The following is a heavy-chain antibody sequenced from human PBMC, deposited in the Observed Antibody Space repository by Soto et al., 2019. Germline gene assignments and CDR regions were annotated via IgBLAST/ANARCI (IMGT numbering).Heavy chain of an antibody. CDR3: ARGRAYYDILTGDYIRKDYYGMDV. V-gene: IGHV4-34*01. Sequence: SETLSLTCAVYGGSFSGYYWSWIRQPPGKGLEWIGEINHSGSTNYNPSLKSRVTISVDTSKNQFSLKLSSVTAADTAVYYCARGRAYYDILTGDYIRKDYYGMDVWGQGTTVTVSS. CDR2: INHSGST. D-gene: IGHD3-9*01. J-gene: IGHJ6*02. CDR1: GGSFSGYY.